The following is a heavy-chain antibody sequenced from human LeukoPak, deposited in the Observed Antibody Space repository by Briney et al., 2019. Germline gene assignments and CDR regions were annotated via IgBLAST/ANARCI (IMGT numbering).Heavy chain of an antibody. CDR2: IHHSGST. CDR1: GGSISSDKW. D-gene: IGHD6-13*01. J-gene: IGHJ4*02. V-gene: IGHV4-4*02. CDR3: AIKGTAAAGRFDY. Sequence: SETPSLTCAVSGGSISSDKWWSWVRQPPGKGLEWIGEIHHSGSTNYNPSLKSRVTISVDKSKNQFSLKLSSVTAADTAVYYCAIKGTAAAGRFDYWGQGTLVTVSS.